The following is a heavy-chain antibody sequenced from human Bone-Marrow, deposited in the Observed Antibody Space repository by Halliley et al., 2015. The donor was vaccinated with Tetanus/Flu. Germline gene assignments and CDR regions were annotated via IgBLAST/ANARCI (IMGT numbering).Heavy chain of an antibody. CDR3: ARAGYSSSWYGNDWFDP. Sequence: SSSSSYTNYADSVKGRFTISRDNAKNSLYLQMNSLRAEDTAVYYCARAGYSSSWYGNDWFDPWGQGTLVTVSS. J-gene: IGHJ5*02. D-gene: IGHD6-13*01. V-gene: IGHV3-11*05. CDR2: SSSSSYT.